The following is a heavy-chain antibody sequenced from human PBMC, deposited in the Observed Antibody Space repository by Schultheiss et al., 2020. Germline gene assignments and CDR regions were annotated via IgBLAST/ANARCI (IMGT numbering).Heavy chain of an antibody. J-gene: IGHJ4*02. CDR3: AKLRGYQMASPFDS. CDR1: GHSFTNFW. Sequence: GESLKISCKTSGHSFTNFWIGWVRQMPGKGLEWVGIIYPADSDTRYSPSFQGQVTISADMSTSTAYLHWSGLKASDTAMYYCAKLRGYQMASPFDSWGQGTLVTVSS. D-gene: IGHD5-24*01. V-gene: IGHV5-51*01. CDR2: IYPADSDT.